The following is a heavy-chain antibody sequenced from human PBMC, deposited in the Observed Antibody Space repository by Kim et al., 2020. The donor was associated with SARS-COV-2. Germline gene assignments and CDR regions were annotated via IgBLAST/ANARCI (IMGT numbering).Heavy chain of an antibody. V-gene: IGHV4-39*07. CDR3: ARAQMTTTPGDWFDP. Sequence: SETLSLTCTVSGGSISSNSFYWGWIRQPPGKGLEWIGSIYYGGSSYYNPSLKGRVTISVDTSKNQFSLELTSVTAADTAVYFCARAQMTTTPGDWFDPWG. J-gene: IGHJ5*02. CDR2: IYYGGSS. D-gene: IGHD4-17*01. CDR1: GGSISSNSFY.